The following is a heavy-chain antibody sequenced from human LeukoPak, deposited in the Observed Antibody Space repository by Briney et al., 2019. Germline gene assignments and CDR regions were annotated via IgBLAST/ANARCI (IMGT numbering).Heavy chain of an antibody. D-gene: IGHD6-6*01. CDR2: IRYDGSNK. CDR1: GFTFSSYG. J-gene: IGHJ3*02. Sequence: GGSLRLSCAASGFTFSSYGMHWVRQAPGKGLEWVAFIRYDGSNKYYADSVKGRFTISRDNSKNTLYLQMNSLRAEDTAVYYCAKDPPSSSADAFDIWGQGTMVTVSS. V-gene: IGHV3-30*02. CDR3: AKDPPSSSADAFDI.